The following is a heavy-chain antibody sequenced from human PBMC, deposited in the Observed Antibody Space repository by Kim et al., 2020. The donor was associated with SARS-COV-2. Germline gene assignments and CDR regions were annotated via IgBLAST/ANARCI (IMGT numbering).Heavy chain of an antibody. Sequence: ASVKVSCKASGYTFTGYYMHWVRQAPGQGLEWMGWINPNSGGTNYAQKFQGRVTMTRDTSISTAYMELSRLRSDDTAVYYCARELYRVYGSGSSFDYWGQGTLVTVSS. J-gene: IGHJ4*02. CDR1: GYTFTGYY. CDR2: INPNSGGT. V-gene: IGHV1-2*02. D-gene: IGHD3-10*01. CDR3: ARELYRVYGSGSSFDY.